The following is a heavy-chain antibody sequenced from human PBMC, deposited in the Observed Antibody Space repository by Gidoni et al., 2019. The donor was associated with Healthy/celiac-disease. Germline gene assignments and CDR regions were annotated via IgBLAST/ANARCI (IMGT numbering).Heavy chain of an antibody. V-gene: IGHV4-59*01. J-gene: IGHJ4*02. Sequence: QVQLQESGPGLVKPSETLSLTCTVPGGSISSYYWSWIRQPPGKGLEWIGYIYYSGSTNYNPSLKSRVTISVDTSKNQFSLKLSSVTAADTAVYYCARVEGGIPAWASVDYWGQGTLVTVSS. CDR3: ARVEGGIPAWASVDY. CDR2: IYYSGST. CDR1: GGSISSYY. D-gene: IGHD6-13*01.